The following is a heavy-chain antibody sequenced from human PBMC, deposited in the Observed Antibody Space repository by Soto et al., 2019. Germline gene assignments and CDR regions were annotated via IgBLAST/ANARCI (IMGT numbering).Heavy chain of an antibody. Sequence: ASVKVSCKASGYTFTSYAMHWVRQAPGQRLEWMGWINAGNGNTKYSQKFQGRVTITRNTSASTAYMELSSLRSEDTAVYYCARGYDLASYYYYYYMDVWGKGTTVTVSS. D-gene: IGHD2-2*01. J-gene: IGHJ6*03. CDR3: ARGYDLASYYYYYYMDV. V-gene: IGHV1-3*01. CDR2: INAGNGNT. CDR1: GYTFTSYA.